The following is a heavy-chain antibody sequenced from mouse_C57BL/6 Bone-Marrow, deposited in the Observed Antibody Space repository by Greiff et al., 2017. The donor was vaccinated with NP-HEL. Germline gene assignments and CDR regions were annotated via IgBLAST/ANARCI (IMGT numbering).Heavy chain of an antibody. J-gene: IGHJ2*01. CDR2: ISSGGSYT. Sequence: EVQLVESGGDLVKPGGSLKLSCAASGFTFSSYGMSWVRQTPDKRLEWVATISSGGSYTYYPDSVKGRFTISRDNAKNTLYLQMSSLKSEDTAMYYRARRLYYYGSSPWGQGTTLTVSS. D-gene: IGHD1-1*01. V-gene: IGHV5-6*01. CDR1: GFTFSSYG. CDR3: ARRLYYYGSSP.